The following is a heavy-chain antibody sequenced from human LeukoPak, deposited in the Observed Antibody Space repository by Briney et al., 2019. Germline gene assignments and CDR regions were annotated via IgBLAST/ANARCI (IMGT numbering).Heavy chain of an antibody. CDR3: AKDLGLAWYFCLDV. CDR2: IKSDGSST. Sequence: GGSLRLSCAASGFTSRSHWIHWVRQAPGKGLVWVSRIKSDGSSTSYADSVKGRFTISRDNAKNTLYLQMNSLRAEDTAVYYCAKDLGLAWYFCLDVWGQGTTVTVSS. CDR1: GFTSRSHW. J-gene: IGHJ6*02. V-gene: IGHV3-74*01. D-gene: IGHD3-3*01.